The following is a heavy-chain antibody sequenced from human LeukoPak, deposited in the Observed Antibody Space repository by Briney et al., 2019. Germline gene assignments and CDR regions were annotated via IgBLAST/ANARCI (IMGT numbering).Heavy chain of an antibody. CDR3: ASELSRGY. D-gene: IGHD3-10*01. CDR1: GFTFSSYW. Sequence: GGSLRLSCAASGFTFSSYWMYWVRQAPGKGLVWVSRINSDRSSTNYADSAKGRFTISRDNAKNTLYLQMKSLRAEDTAVYYCASELSRGYWGQGTLVTVSS. CDR2: INSDRSST. J-gene: IGHJ4*02. V-gene: IGHV3-74*01.